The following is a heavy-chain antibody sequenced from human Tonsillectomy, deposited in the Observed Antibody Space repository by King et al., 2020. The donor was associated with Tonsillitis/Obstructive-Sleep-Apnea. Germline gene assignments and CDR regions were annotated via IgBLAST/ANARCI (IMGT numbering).Heavy chain of an antibody. J-gene: IGHJ4*02. V-gene: IGHV3-23*04. CDR2: ISGSGGST. D-gene: IGHD2-2*01. CDR1: GFTFSYYA. CDR3: AKFNGLQYQLQYYFDY. Sequence: VQLVESGGGLVQPGGSLRLSCVASGFTFSYYALTWVRQAPGKGLEWVSAISGSGGSTYYADSVKGRLTISRDNSKNTLYLKMNSLRAEDTAVYYCAKFNGLQYQLQYYFDYWGQGTLVTVSS.